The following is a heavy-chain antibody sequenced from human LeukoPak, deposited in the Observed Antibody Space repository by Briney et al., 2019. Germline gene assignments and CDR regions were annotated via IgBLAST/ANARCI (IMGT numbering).Heavy chain of an antibody. CDR3: ARDPGYYGSGSRGAFDY. V-gene: IGHV4-4*07. Sequence: PSETLSLTCTVSGGSISGFYWSWIRQPAGKGLEWIGRIYTTGSTTYNPSLKSRVTMSVDTSKNQFSLKLSSVTAADTAVYYCARDPGYYGSGSRGAFDYWGQGTLVTVFS. CDR2: IYTTGST. D-gene: IGHD3-10*01. CDR1: GGSISGFY. J-gene: IGHJ4*02.